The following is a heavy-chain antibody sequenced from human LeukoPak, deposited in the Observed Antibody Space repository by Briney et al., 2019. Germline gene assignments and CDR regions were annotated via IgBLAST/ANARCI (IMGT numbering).Heavy chain of an antibody. D-gene: IGHD3-3*01. V-gene: IGHV3-23*01. CDR2: ISGSGGST. Sequence: PGGSLRLSCAASGFTFSSYGMSWVRQAPGKGLEWVSAISGSGGSTYYADSVKGRFTISRDNSKKTLYLQMNSLRAEDTAVYYCARQSITIFGVVIPKHMDVWGKGTTVTVSS. J-gene: IGHJ6*03. CDR1: GFTFSSYG. CDR3: ARQSITIFGVVIPKHMDV.